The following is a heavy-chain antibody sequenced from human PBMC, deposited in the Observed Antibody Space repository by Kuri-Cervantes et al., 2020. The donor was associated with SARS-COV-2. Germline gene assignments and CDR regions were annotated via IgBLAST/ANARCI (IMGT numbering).Heavy chain of an antibody. CDR3: AREKLRYFDWSKPPTPEYYFDY. V-gene: IGHV1-18*01. CDR1: CYTFTSYG. CDR2: ISAYNGNT. Sequence: ASVKVSCKASCYTFTSYGISWVRQAPGQGLEWMGWISAYNGNTNYAQKLQGRVTMTTDTSTSTAYMELRSLRSDDTAVYYCAREKLRYFDWSKPPTPEYYFDYWGQGTLVTVSS. D-gene: IGHD3-9*01. J-gene: IGHJ4*02.